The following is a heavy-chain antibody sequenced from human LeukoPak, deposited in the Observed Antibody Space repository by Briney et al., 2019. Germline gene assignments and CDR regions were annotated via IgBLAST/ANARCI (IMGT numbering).Heavy chain of an antibody. J-gene: IGHJ6*03. D-gene: IGHD2-15*01. Sequence: GSVKVSCKASGYTFTGYYIHWVRQAPGQGLEWMGRINPNSGGTNYAQKFQGRVTMTRDTSISTAYMELSRLRSDDTAVYYCARLVRIGGYCSGGSCYPSESYMDVWGKGTTVTVSS. CDR3: ARLVRIGGYCSGGSCYPSESYMDV. CDR1: GYTFTGYY. V-gene: IGHV1-2*06. CDR2: INPNSGGT.